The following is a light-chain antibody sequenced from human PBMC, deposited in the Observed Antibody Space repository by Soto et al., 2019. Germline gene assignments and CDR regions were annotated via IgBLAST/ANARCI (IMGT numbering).Light chain of an antibody. V-gene: IGKV1-16*01. J-gene: IGKJ4*01. CDR2: SAS. Sequence: DIQMTQSPSSLSASVGGRVTITCRAIQDINNFLAWFQQKPGKAPKPLIYSASSLQDGVPSRFSGSGSGTHFTLTISSLQPEDFATYFCLQYDRFPATFGGGTRVDIE. CDR3: LQYDRFPAT. CDR1: QDINNF.